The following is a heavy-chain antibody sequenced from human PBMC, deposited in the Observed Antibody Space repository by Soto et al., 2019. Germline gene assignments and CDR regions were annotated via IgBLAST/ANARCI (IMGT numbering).Heavy chain of an antibody. Sequence: ASVKVSCQVSGYTITELSMHWVRQAPGKGLEWMGGFDPEDGETIYAQKFQGRVTMTEDTSTDTAYMELSSLRSEDTAVYYCATDRRYYDSSGYNWFDPWGQGTLVTVSS. CDR2: FDPEDGET. CDR1: GYTITELS. V-gene: IGHV1-24*01. CDR3: ATDRRYYDSSGYNWFDP. J-gene: IGHJ5*02. D-gene: IGHD3-22*01.